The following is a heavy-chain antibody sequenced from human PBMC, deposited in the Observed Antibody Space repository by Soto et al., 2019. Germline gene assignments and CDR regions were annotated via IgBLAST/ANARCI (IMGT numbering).Heavy chain of an antibody. CDR1: GFNFNSHA. V-gene: IGHV3-23*01. D-gene: IGHD2-15*01. Sequence: EVQLLESGGGLVQPGGPLRLSCAASGFNFNSHAMTWVRQAPGKGLEWVSTISANIISTYYADSVKGRFTISRDNSKNTLYLQMSSLRVEDTAVYHCARVDTPTVRVGMDVWGQGTTVTVSS. CDR3: ARVDTPTVRVGMDV. CDR2: ISANIIST. J-gene: IGHJ6*02.